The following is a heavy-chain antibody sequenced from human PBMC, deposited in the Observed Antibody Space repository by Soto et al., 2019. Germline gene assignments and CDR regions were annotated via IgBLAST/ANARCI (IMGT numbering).Heavy chain of an antibody. Sequence: GESLKISCKGSGYSFTNYWIGWVRQMPGKGLEWMGIIYPGDSDTRYSPSFQGHVTISADKSISTAYLQWSSLQASDTAMYYCARHPKYVSGYRYFDYWGRGTLVTVSS. CDR3: ARHPKYVSGYRYFDY. J-gene: IGHJ4*02. D-gene: IGHD3-22*01. V-gene: IGHV5-51*01. CDR1: GYSFTNYW. CDR2: IYPGDSDT.